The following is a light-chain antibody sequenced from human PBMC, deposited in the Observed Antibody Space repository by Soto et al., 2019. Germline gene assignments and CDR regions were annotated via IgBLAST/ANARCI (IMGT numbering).Light chain of an antibody. CDR3: CSYAGSYTYV. CDR1: SNDVGGYKY. CDR2: DVS. J-gene: IGLJ1*01. Sequence: QSALTQPASVSGAPGQSITISCTGTSNDVGGYKYVSWYQQRPGTAPKLMIYDVSKRPSGVPDRFSGSKSGNTASLNISGLQAEDEADYYCCSYAGSYTYVFGSGTKLTVL. V-gene: IGLV2-11*01.